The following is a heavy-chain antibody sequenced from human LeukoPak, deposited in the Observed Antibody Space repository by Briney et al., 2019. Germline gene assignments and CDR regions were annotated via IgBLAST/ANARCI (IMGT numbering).Heavy chain of an antibody. CDR1: GFNLNNHE. CDR2: ISSSGSSI. Sequence: GGSLRLTCVVSGFNLNNHEMNWVRQAPGKGLEWVSYISSSGSSIYYADSVKGRFTISRDNDRNPLYLQMDSLRVEDTALYYCVRDDGAYYQHSMDVWGKGTTVTVSS. V-gene: IGHV3-48*03. CDR3: VRDDGAYYQHSMDV. J-gene: IGHJ6*03. D-gene: IGHD3-16*01.